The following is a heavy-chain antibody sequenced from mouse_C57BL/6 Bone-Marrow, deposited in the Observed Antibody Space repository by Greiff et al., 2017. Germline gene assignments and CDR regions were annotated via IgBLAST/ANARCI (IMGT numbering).Heavy chain of an antibody. CDR2: IYPGSGST. V-gene: IGHV1-55*01. CDR1: GYTFTSYW. J-gene: IGHJ3*01. CDR3: ATPWDGYYDWFAY. D-gene: IGHD2-3*01. Sequence: VQLQQPGAELVKPGASVKMSCKASGYTFTSYWITWVKQRPGQGLEWIGEIYPGSGSTNYNEKFKSKATLTVDTSSSTAYMQLSSLTSEDSAVYYCATPWDGYYDWFAYWGQGTLVTVSA.